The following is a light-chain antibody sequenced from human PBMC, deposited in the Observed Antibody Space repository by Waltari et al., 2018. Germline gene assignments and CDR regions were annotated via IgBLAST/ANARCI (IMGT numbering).Light chain of an antibody. CDR1: QTITTY. V-gene: IGKV1-39*01. Sequence: DIQMTQSPSSLSASVGDRVTITCRASQTITTYLNWYQHKPGRAPRLLLYAASTLQSGVPSRFSGSGSGTDFTLTISTLQPEDFATYYCQQNYDTPYSFGQGTNLEIK. CDR3: QQNYDTPYS. CDR2: AAS. J-gene: IGKJ2*03.